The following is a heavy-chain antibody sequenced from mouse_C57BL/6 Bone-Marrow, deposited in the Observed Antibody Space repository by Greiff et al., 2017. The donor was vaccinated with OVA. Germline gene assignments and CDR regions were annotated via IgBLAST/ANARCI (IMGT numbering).Heavy chain of an antibody. CDR1: GYTFTSYW. V-gene: IGHV1-55*01. Sequence: QVQLKQPGAELVKPGASVKMSCKASGYTFTSYWITWVKQRPGQGLEWIGDIYPGSGSTNYNEKFKSKATLTVDTSSSTAYMQLSSLTSEDSAVYYCARDHGGLRAWFAYWGQGTLVTVSA. CDR3: ARDHGGLRAWFAY. J-gene: IGHJ3*01. D-gene: IGHD2-4*01. CDR2: IYPGSGST.